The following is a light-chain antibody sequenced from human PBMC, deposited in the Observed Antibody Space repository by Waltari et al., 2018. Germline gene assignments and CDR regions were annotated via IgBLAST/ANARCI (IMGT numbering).Light chain of an antibody. CDR3: QHYVRLPVT. CDR1: QSVGRS. Sequence: EIVLTQSPGTLSLSPGERATLSCGASQSVGRSLAWYHQKPGRAPRLLLYDASSRATGIPDRFSGSGFGTDFSLTISRLEPEDFAVYYCQHYVRLPVTFGQGTKVEIK. CDR2: DAS. J-gene: IGKJ1*01. V-gene: IGKV3-20*01.